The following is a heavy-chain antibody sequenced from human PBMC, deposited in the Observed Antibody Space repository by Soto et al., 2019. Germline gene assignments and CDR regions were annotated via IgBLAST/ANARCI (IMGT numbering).Heavy chain of an antibody. Sequence: PGWSLRLSCAASGFSFSSYGMEWVRLAPGKGLEWVAATTYDGGIKHYVDSVKGRFTISRDNSKNTLYLQMNSLRVEDTATYYGSGSHNGMDVWGQGTTVTVSS. CDR2: TTYDGGIK. V-gene: IGHV3-30*03. J-gene: IGHJ6*02. CDR1: GFSFSSYG. CDR3: SGSHNGMDV.